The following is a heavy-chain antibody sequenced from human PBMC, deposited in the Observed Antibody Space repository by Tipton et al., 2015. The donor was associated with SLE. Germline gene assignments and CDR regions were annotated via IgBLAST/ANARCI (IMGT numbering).Heavy chain of an antibody. CDR3: ARVGDYYNSGSRVFDH. CDR1: GGSISGFY. V-gene: IGHV4-59*01. J-gene: IGHJ4*02. CDR2: VYYSGVT. Sequence: TLSLTCTVSGGSISGFYWSWVRQPPGKGLEWIGYVYYSGVTKYNPSLKSRVIISLDTSQNQFSLRLGSVTAADTAVYFCARVGDYYNSGSRVFDHWGQGILVTVSS. D-gene: IGHD3-10*01.